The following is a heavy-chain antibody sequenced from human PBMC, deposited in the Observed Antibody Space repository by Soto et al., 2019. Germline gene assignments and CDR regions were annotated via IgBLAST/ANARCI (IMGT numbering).Heavy chain of an antibody. V-gene: IGHV5-10-1*03. CDR2: IDPSDSYT. CDR3: AREFDTLGWCDP. J-gene: IGHJ5*02. Sequence: EVQLVQSGAEVKKPGESLRISCEGSGYSFANYWISLVRQTPGKGLEWMGRIDPSDSYTKYSPSFQGHVTISADESTNTAYLQWSSLQASDTAIYYWAREFDTLGWCDPWGQGTLVTVSS. CDR1: GYSFANYW. D-gene: IGHD3-9*01.